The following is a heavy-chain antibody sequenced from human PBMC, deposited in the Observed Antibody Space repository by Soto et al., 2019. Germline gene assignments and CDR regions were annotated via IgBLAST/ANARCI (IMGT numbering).Heavy chain of an antibody. V-gene: IGHV3-23*01. CDR1: GIHFDNFA. J-gene: IGHJ4*02. CDR2: IGGSGIST. CDR3: AKEAGGGIGMVTSYFDY. Sequence: TGGSLRLSCAASGIHFDNFALNWVRPAPGKGLEWVSGIGGSGISTYYADSVKGRFTISRDNSKSTLYLHMNSLRADDTAIYYCAKEAGGGIGMVTSYFDYWGQGSLVTVSS. D-gene: IGHD5-18*01.